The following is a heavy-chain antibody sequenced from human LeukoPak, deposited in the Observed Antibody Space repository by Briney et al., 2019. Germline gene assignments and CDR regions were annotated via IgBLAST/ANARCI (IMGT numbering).Heavy chain of an antibody. CDR1: GFTFSSYA. CDR2: ISGGGVST. CDR3: AKEFGTMVRGVIDHFDY. J-gene: IGHJ4*02. D-gene: IGHD3-10*01. Sequence: GGSLTLSCAPTGFTFSSYAMSWVRQAQGNGLEWVSAISGGGVSTYCADSVKGRFTICRDNSKNTLYLQMNSLRAEDTAVYYCAKEFGTMVRGVIDHFDYWGQGTLVTVSS. V-gene: IGHV3-23*01.